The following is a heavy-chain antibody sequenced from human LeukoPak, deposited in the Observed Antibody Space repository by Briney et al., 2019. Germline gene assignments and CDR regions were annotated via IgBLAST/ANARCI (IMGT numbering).Heavy chain of an antibody. CDR2: INPNSGGT. D-gene: IGHD3-22*01. V-gene: IGHV1-2*02. CDR3: ARGRRGGYYYDSSGYYDY. Sequence: GASVKVSCKASGYTFTGYYMHWVRQAPGQGLEWMGWINPNSGGTNYAQKFQGRVTMTRDTSISTAYMELSRLRSDDTAVYYCARGRRGGYYYDSSGYYDYWGQGTLVTVSS. CDR1: GYTFTGYY. J-gene: IGHJ4*02.